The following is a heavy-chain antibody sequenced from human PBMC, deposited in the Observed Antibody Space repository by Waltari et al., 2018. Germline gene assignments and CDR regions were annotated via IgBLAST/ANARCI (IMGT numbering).Heavy chain of an antibody. V-gene: IGHV3-7*01. CDR3: AREGDPSIAAAGPEGFDY. J-gene: IGHJ4*02. CDR2: IKQDGSEK. Sequence: EVQLVESGGGLVQPGGSLRLSCAASGFTFSSYWMSWVRQAPGKGLEWVANIKQDGSEKYYVDSVKGRFTISRDNAKNSLYLQMNSLRAEDTAVYYCAREGDPSIAAAGPEGFDYWGQGTLVTVSS. CDR1: GFTFSSYW. D-gene: IGHD6-13*01.